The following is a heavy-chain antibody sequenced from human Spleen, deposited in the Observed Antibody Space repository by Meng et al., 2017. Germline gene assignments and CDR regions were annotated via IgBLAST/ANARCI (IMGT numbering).Heavy chain of an antibody. V-gene: IGHV4-4*02. Sequence: QVQLRESGPALVKPSEALSLTCAVSGDSITNHNWWAWVRQPPGKGLEWLGEIPHRGSSAYNPSLKSRVSMSIDKSKNQLSLKLTSVTAADTAVYYCTRRSRENSGSYYFDYWGQGTLVTVSS. CDR2: IPHRGSS. J-gene: IGHJ4*02. CDR1: GDSITNHNW. D-gene: IGHD1-26*01. CDR3: TRRSRENSGSYYFDY.